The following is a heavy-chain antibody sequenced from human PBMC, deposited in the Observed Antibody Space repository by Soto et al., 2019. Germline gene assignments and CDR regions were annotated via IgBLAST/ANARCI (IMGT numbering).Heavy chain of an antibody. CDR3: ARDPGFCTHGACYGDYYYGMDV. CDR1: GGSFDKHA. CDR2: IIPLFGRS. Sequence: WASVKVSCKTSGGSFDKHAITWVRQAPGQGLEWMGGIIPLFGRSNIPQKFQGRVTVTADESTSTVYMEMTSLTSEDTAVYYCARDPGFCTHGACYGDYYYGMDVWGQGTTVTVSS. D-gene: IGHD2-8*01. V-gene: IGHV1-69*13. J-gene: IGHJ6*02.